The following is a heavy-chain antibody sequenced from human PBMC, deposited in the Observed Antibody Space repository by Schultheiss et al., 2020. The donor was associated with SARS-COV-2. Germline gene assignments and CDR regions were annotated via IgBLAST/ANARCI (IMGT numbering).Heavy chain of an antibody. Sequence: SETLSLTCTVSGGSISSSSYYWGWIRQPPGKGLEWIGEINHSGSTNYNPSLKSRVTISVDTSKNQFSLKLSSVTAADTAVYYCARTGRVDTAMVTSYYFDYWGQGTLVTVAS. V-gene: IGHV4-39*07. D-gene: IGHD5-18*01. J-gene: IGHJ4*02. CDR3: ARTGRVDTAMVTSYYFDY. CDR1: GGSISSSSYY. CDR2: INHSGST.